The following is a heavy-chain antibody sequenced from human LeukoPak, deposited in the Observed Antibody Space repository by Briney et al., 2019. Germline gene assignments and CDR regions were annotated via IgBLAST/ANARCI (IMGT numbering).Heavy chain of an antibody. CDR2: INPSGGSA. CDR1: GYTFTSYY. CDR3: ARDLLTVTTDYYYYGMDV. J-gene: IGHJ6*02. V-gene: IGHV1-46*01. Sequence: GASVKVSCKASGYTFTSYYMHWVRQAPGQGLEWMGIINPSGGSASYAQKFQGRVTMTRDTSTSTVYMELSSLRSEDTAVYYCARDLLTVTTDYYYYGMDVWGQGTTVTVSS. D-gene: IGHD4-11*01.